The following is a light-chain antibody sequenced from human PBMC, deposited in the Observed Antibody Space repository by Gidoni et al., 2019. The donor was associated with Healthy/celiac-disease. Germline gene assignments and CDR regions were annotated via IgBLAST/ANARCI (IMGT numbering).Light chain of an antibody. Sequence: SYDLHQPPSLSVHPGQPASITCNGEKLGDKYVCWYQQKPSQSPVLVSYQDNKPPSGRHERSSGSNTGKTAPLTISGTQAMDEADYYCQAWDSTTNYVFGSGTKVTVL. J-gene: IGLJ1*01. CDR3: QAWDSTTNYV. CDR2: QDN. V-gene: IGLV3-1*01. CDR1: KLGDKY.